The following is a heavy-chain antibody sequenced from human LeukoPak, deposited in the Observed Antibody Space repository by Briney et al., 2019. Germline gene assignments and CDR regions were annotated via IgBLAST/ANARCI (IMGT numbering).Heavy chain of an antibody. V-gene: IGHV1-8*01. Sequence: ASVKVSCKASGYTFTSYDINWVRQATGHGLQWMGWMNPNIGNTGYAQKFHGRVTMTRNPSISTAYMELSSLRSEDTAVYYCARGLLFCSSTSCWAPRALSDYWGQGTLVTVSS. D-gene: IGHD2-2*01. CDR3: ARGLLFCSSTSCWAPRALSDY. CDR1: GYTFTSYD. J-gene: IGHJ4*02. CDR2: MNPNIGNT.